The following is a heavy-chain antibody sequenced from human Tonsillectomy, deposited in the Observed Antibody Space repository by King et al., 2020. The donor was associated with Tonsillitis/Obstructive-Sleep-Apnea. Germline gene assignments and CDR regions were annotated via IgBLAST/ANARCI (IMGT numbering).Heavy chain of an antibody. CDR1: GFSLSTSGVG. CDR2: IYWDDDK. V-gene: IGHV2-5*02. CDR3: AHSAKLEFDY. D-gene: IGHD4-23*01. J-gene: IGHJ4*02. Sequence: TLKESGPTLVKPTQTLTLTCTFSGFSLSTSGVGVGWTRQPPGKALEWLALIYWDDDKRYSPSLKIRLTITKDTSKNQVVLTMTNRDPVDTATYYCAHSAKLEFDYWGQGTLVTVSS.